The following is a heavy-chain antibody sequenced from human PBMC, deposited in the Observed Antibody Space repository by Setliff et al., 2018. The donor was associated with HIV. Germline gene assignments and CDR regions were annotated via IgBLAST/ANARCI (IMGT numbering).Heavy chain of an antibody. V-gene: IGHV4-38-2*01. CDR1: GYSISSGYY. J-gene: IGHJ2*01. Sequence: SETLSLTCGVSGYSISSGYYWGWIRQPPGKGLEWIGSIYHNGITYYTPSLKSRVTISINTSKSHFSLKLSSVTAADTAVFYCARLISEYDYDTNSDWYFDLWGRGTLVTVSS. CDR2: IYHNGIT. D-gene: IGHD4-17*01. CDR3: ARLISEYDYDTNSDWYFDL.